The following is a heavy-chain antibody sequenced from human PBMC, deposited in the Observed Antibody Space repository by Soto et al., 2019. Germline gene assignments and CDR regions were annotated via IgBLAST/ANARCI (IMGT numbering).Heavy chain of an antibody. J-gene: IGHJ6*02. CDR3: TTAGSSGQYYYYYYGMDV. V-gene: IGHV3-15*07. CDR1: GFTFSNAW. Sequence: ESGGGLVKPGGSLRLSCAASGFTFSNAWMNWVRQAPGKGLEWVGRIKSKTDGGTTDYAAPVKGRFTISRDDSKNTLYLQMNSLKTEDTAVYYCTTAGSSGQYYYYYYGMDVWGQGTTVTVSS. CDR2: IKSKTDGGTT. D-gene: IGHD1-26*01.